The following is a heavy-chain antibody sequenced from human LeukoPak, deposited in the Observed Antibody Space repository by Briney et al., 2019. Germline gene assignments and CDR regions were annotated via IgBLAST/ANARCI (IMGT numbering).Heavy chain of an antibody. J-gene: IGHJ4*02. V-gene: IGHV3-21*01. D-gene: IGHD1-26*01. CDR2: ISSSSSYI. CDR1: GFTLDDYA. CDR3: ASGIRGSYYFDY. Sequence: GGSLRLSCAASGFTLDDYAMHWVRQAPGKGLEWVSSISSSSSYIYYADSVKGRFTISRDNAKNSLYLQMNSLRAEDTAVYYCASGIRGSYYFDYWGQGTLVTVSS.